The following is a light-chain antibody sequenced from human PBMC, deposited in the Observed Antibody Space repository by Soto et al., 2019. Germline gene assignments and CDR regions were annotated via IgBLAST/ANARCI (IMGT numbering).Light chain of an antibody. J-gene: IGLJ3*02. V-gene: IGLV7-46*01. CDR2: GAT. Sequence: QAVVTQEPSLTVSPGGTVTLTCGSSIGPVTSGPFPYWFQQKPGQAPRTLIYGATNRHSWTPARFSGSLVGGKAALTLSGAQPEDEADYCCLISCNGPWVFGGGTKVTVL. CDR3: LISCNGPWV. CDR1: IGPVTSGPF.